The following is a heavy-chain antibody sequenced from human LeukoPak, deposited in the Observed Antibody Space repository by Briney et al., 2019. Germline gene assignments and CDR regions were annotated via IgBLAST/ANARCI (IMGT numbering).Heavy chain of an antibody. CDR2: IKQDGSEK. J-gene: IGHJ5*02. Sequence: GGSLRLSCAASGFTFSSYWMSWVRQAPGKGLEWVANIKQDGSEKYYVDSAKGRFTISRDNAKNSLCLQMNSLRAEDTAVYYCARDLTIFGVYNWFDPWGQGTLVTVSS. V-gene: IGHV3-7*01. CDR1: GFTFSSYW. D-gene: IGHD3-3*01. CDR3: ARDLTIFGVYNWFDP.